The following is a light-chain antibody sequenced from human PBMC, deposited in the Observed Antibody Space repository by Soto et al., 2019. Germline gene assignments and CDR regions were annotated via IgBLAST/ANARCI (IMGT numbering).Light chain of an antibody. CDR3: QQYNKWPQT. CDR1: QSVSID. J-gene: IGKJ1*01. V-gene: IGKV3-15*01. Sequence: EIVMTQPPATVPVAPGYRVTISCGASQSVSIDLAWYQQQPGQAPRLLIYGASTRATDIPHSFTGSGSGTEVTLTISSLQSEDSAVYYCQQYNKWPQTFGQGTKVDIK. CDR2: GAS.